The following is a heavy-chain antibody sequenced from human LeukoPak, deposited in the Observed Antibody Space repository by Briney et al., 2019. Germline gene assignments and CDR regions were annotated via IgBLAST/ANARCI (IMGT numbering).Heavy chain of an antibody. CDR1: GGSISSYY. J-gene: IGHJ6*03. Sequence: SETLSLTCTVSGGSISSYYWSWIRQPPGKGLEWIGYIYYTGGTNYNPSLKSRVTISVDTSKNQFSLKLSSVTAADTAVYYCARVREGYYYYMDVWGKGTTVTVSS. CDR3: ARVREGYYYYMDV. V-gene: IGHV4-59*01. D-gene: IGHD1-26*01. CDR2: IYYTGGT.